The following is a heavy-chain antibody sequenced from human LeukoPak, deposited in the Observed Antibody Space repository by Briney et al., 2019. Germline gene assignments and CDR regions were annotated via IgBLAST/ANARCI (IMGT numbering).Heavy chain of an antibody. CDR1: GGTFSSYA. J-gene: IGHJ4*02. CDR3: ATNLHIGGGGVWTDY. CDR2: IIPIFGTA. V-gene: IGHV1-69*13. D-gene: IGHD4-23*01. Sequence: GASVKVSCTASGGTFSSYAISWARQAPGQGLEWMGGIIPIFGTANYAQKFQGRVTITADESTSTAYMELSSLRSEDTAVYYCATNLHIGGGGVWTDYWGQGTLVTVSS.